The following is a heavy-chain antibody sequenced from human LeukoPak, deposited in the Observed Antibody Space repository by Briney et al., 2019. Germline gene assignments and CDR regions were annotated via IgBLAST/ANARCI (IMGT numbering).Heavy chain of an antibody. Sequence: SETLSLTCTVSGGSISSYYWSWIRQPPGKGLEWIGYIYYSGSTNYNPSLKSRVTISVDTSKNQFSLKLSSVTAADPAVYYCARSVAGTLLDYWGQGTLVTVSS. D-gene: IGHD6-19*01. CDR1: GGSISSYY. CDR2: IYYSGST. J-gene: IGHJ4*02. V-gene: IGHV4-59*01. CDR3: ARSVAGTLLDY.